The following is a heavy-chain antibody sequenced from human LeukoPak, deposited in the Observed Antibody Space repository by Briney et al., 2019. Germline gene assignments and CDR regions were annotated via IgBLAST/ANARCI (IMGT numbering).Heavy chain of an antibody. V-gene: IGHV4-38-2*02. CDR2: ISHSGSP. CDR1: GYSISSGYY. Sequence: PSETLSLTCTVSGYSISSGYYWGRIRQPPGKGLEWIGSISHSGSPYYNPSLKSRVTISVHTSKNQFSLKLSSVTAADTAIYYCAKSGANYYYSYMDVWGKGTTVTVSS. J-gene: IGHJ6*03. CDR3: AKSGANYYYSYMDV. D-gene: IGHD7-27*01.